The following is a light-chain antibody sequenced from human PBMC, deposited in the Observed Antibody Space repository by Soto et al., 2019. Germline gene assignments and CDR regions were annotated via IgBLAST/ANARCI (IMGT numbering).Light chain of an antibody. CDR2: EVS. J-gene: IGLJ1*01. CDR1: SSDVGGYNY. V-gene: IGLV2-14*01. Sequence: QSALTQPASVSGSPGQSITISCTGTSSDVGGYNYVSWYQQHPGKAPKLMIYEVSNRPSGVSNRFSGSKSGNTASLTISGLQVEDGAEYYSSSYTSSSIDYVFGTGTKVTVL. CDR3: SSYTSSSIDYV.